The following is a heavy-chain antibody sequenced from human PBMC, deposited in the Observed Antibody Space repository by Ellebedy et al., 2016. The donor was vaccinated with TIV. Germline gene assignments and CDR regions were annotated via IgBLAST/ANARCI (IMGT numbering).Heavy chain of an antibody. CDR3: ARQFTAYSYGFDL. CDR1: GFTFNLYW. Sequence: GESLKISCAASGFTFNLYWMTWVRLAPGKGLDWVANINQDGNEKYYVDSVKGRFTISRDNTKNSLYLQMNSLRAEDTAVYYCARQFTAYSYGFDLWGQGTLVTVSS. V-gene: IGHV3-7*01. CDR2: INQDGNEK. D-gene: IGHD4-11*01. J-gene: IGHJ3*01.